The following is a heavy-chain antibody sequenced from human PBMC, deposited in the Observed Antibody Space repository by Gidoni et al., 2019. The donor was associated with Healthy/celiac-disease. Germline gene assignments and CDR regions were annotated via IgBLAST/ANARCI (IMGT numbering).Heavy chain of an antibody. CDR1: GFPFSSYA. CDR3: ARVQYSGYDYYYYGMDV. CDR2: ISYDGSNK. D-gene: IGHD5-12*01. Sequence: QVQLVESGGGVVQPGRSLRLSCAASGFPFSSYAMHWVRQAPAKGLEWVAVISYDGSNKYYADSVKGRFTISRDNSKNTLYLQMNSLRAEDTAVYYCARVQYSGYDYYYYGMDVWGQGTTVTVSS. J-gene: IGHJ6*02. V-gene: IGHV3-30-3*01.